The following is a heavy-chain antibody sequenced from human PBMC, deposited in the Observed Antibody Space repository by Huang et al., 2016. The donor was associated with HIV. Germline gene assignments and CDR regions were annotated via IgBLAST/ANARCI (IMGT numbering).Heavy chain of an antibody. Sequence: QVQLHQWGAGLLKPSETLSLTCAVYGGSFSSYYWNWIRQSPGKGREGIGQINHRGTTTYNPSLKSRVTMSVDTSKNQFSLKLNAVTAADTAVYYCAREIMSSFGGPFDPWGQGTLVTVSS. D-gene: IGHD3-16*01. V-gene: IGHV4-34*01. CDR2: INHRGTT. CDR1: GGSFSSYY. J-gene: IGHJ5*02. CDR3: AREIMSSFGGPFDP.